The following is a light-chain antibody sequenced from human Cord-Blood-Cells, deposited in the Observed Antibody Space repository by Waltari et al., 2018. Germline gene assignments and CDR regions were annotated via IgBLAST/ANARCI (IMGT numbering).Light chain of an antibody. CDR3: CSYAGSSTWV. CDR1: SSDVGSYNL. CDR2: EGS. J-gene: IGLJ3*02. V-gene: IGLV2-23*01. Sequence: QSALTQPASVSGSPGQSITISCPGTSSDVGSYNLVSWYQQHPGKAPKLMIYEGSKPPSGVSNRFAGSKSGNTASRTISGLQAEDEADYYCCSYAGSSTWVFGRGTKLTVL.